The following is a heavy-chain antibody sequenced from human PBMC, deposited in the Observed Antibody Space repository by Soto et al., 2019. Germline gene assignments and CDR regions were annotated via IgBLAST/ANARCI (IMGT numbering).Heavy chain of an antibody. CDR2: ISGSGAST. CDR1: GFTVSNYA. D-gene: IGHD2-2*01. Sequence: EVQLLESGGGLVQPGGSLRLSCAASGFTVSNYAMSWVRQAPGKGLEWVSAISGSGASTYYADSVKGRLTISRDNSKHTLYLQMNSLRAEDTAVYYCAKEYCASTSCNFDPWGQGTLVTVSS. CDR3: AKEYCASTSCNFDP. V-gene: IGHV3-23*01. J-gene: IGHJ5*02.